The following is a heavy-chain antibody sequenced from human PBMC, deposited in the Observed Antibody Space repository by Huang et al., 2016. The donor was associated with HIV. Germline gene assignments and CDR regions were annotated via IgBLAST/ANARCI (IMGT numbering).Heavy chain of an antibody. CDR1: GYIFSDYL. V-gene: IGHV1-18*01. D-gene: IGHD5-12*01. Sequence: QVQLVQSGVEVKKPGASVKVPCKASGYIFSDYLITWVRQAPGQGLEWIVWINPYNGNTKYAQKFQDRVTMTTDTSTSTAYMELRGLRSGDTALYYCARLWSRDGYNWDYWGQGTLVTVPS. CDR3: ARLWSRDGYNWDY. CDR2: INPYNGNT. J-gene: IGHJ4*02.